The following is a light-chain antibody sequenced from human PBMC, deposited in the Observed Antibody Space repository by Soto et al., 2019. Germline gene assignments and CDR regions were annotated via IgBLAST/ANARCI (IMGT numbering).Light chain of an antibody. CDR1: NIGNKN. Sequence: SYELTQPPSVSVAPGQTATITCGGNNIGNKNVHWFQQRPGQDPLLVVYDDRDRPSGIPERFSGSNSGNTATLTISRVEAGDEADYYCQVWDSRSDHVVFGGGTQLTVL. CDR2: DDR. V-gene: IGLV3-21*02. CDR3: QVWDSRSDHVV. J-gene: IGLJ7*01.